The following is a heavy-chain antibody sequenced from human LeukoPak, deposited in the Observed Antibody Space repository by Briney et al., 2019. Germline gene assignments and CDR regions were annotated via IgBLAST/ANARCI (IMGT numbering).Heavy chain of an antibody. V-gene: IGHV3-11*01. D-gene: IGHD4-11*01. Sequence: GGSLRLSCAASGFTFSDYYMSWIRQAPGKGLEGVSYISTSGSTIYYADSVKGRFTISRDNAKNSLYLQMNSLRAEDTAVYYCAGGFMTTLDAFDIWGQGTMVTVSS. CDR3: AGGFMTTLDAFDI. CDR1: GFTFSDYY. CDR2: ISTSGSTI. J-gene: IGHJ3*02.